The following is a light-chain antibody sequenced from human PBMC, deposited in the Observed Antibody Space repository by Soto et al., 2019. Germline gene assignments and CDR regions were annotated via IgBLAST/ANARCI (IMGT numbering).Light chain of an antibody. CDR2: GAF. CDR3: QQYKNRPPYT. Sequence: SVLTQSAATLSVSPGERVTLSCRASQNILSNLAWYQQKPGQAPRLLIYGAFTRATGIPARFSGSGSGTEFTLTISTLQSEDFAVYYCQQYKNRPPYTCGQGNKGDIK. CDR1: QNILSN. J-gene: IGKJ2*01. V-gene: IGKV3-15*01.